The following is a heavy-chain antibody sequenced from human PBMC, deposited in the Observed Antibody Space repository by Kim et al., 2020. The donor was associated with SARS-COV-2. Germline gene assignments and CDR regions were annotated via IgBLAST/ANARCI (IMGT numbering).Heavy chain of an antibody. D-gene: IGHD4-17*01. Sequence: GGSLRLSCAASGFTFSSYGMHWVRQAPGKGLEWVAVIWYDGSNKYYADSVKGRFTISRDNSKNTLYLQMNSLRAEDTAVYYSARASTVTQMAGMDVWGQGTTVTVSS. CDR2: IWYDGSNK. V-gene: IGHV3-33*01. J-gene: IGHJ6*02. CDR3: ARASTVTQMAGMDV. CDR1: GFTFSSYG.